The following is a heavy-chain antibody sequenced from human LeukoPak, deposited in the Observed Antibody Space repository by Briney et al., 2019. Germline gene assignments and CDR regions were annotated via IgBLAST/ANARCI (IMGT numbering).Heavy chain of an antibody. CDR3: ARDGPSKRWLEITRGIDY. V-gene: IGHV3-30*03. D-gene: IGHD5-24*01. CDR2: ISYDGSNK. CDR1: GFTFSSYG. Sequence: PGGSLRLSCAASGFTFSSYGMHWVRQAPGKGLEWVAVISYDGSNKYYADSVKGRFTISRDNSKNTLYLQMNSLRAEDTAVYYCARDGPSKRWLEITRGIDYWGQGALVTVSS. J-gene: IGHJ4*02.